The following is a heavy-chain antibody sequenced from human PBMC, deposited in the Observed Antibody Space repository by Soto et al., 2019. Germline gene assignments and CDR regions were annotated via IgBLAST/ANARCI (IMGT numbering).Heavy chain of an antibody. D-gene: IGHD1-26*01. Sequence: GASVKVSCKVSGYTLTELSMHWVRQAPGKGLEWMGGFDPEDGETIYAQKFQGRVTMTEDTSTDTAYMELSSLRSEDTAVYYCATLSGSYWRCAFDIWGQGTMVTVSS. J-gene: IGHJ3*02. V-gene: IGHV1-24*01. CDR1: GYTLTELS. CDR2: FDPEDGET. CDR3: ATLSGSYWRCAFDI.